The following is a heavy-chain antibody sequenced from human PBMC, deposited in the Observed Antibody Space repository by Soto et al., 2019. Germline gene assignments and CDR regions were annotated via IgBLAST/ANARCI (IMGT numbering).Heavy chain of an antibody. D-gene: IGHD2-2*01. CDR1: GGTFSSYT. J-gene: IGHJ4*02. CDR3: ASLGDIVVVPAAINYFDY. Sequence: KVSCKASGGTFSSYTISWVRQAPGQGLEWMGRIIPILGIANYAQKFQGRVTITADKSTSTAYMELSSLRSEDTAVYYCASLGDIVVVPAAINYFDYWGQGTLVTVSS. CDR2: IIPILGIA. V-gene: IGHV1-69*02.